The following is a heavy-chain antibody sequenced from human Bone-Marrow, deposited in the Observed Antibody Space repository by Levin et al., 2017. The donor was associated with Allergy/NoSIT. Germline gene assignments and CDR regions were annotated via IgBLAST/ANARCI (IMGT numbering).Heavy chain of an antibody. CDR3: ARHRIVGATKSPFDY. CDR1: GYTFTTYW. D-gene: IGHD1-26*01. Sequence: SGGSLRLSCKGAGYTFTTYWIAWVRQMPGKGMEWVGIIYPGDSDTRYSPSFQGQVTISADKSISTAYLQWSSLKASDTAMYYCARHRIVGATKSPFDYWGQGSLVTVSS. V-gene: IGHV5-51*01. J-gene: IGHJ4*02. CDR2: IYPGDSDT.